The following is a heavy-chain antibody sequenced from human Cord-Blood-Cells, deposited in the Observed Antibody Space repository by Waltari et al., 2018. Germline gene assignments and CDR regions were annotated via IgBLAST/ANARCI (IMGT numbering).Heavy chain of an antibody. CDR2: IYHSGST. J-gene: IGHJ4*02. CDR1: GYSISSGYY. V-gene: IGHV4-38-2*02. D-gene: IGHD1-7*01. Sequence: QVQLQESGPGLVKPSETLSLTCAASGYSISSGYYWGWIRQPPGKGLEWIGSIYHSGSTYYNPSLKSRVTISVDTSKNQFSLKLSSVTAADTAVYYCARDSELHFDYWGQGTLVTVSS. CDR3: ARDSELHFDY.